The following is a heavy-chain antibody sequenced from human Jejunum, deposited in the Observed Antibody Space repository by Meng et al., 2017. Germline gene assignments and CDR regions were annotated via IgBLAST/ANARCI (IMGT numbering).Heavy chain of an antibody. CDR3: ARGQDRAKTGY. CDR2: VTHSEGT. CDR1: GESFTNYY. D-gene: IGHD1-14*01. J-gene: IGHJ4*02. V-gene: IGHV4-34*01. Sequence: QVHLQQWGAGLLKPSETLSLTCAVYGESFTNYYWNWIRQPPGKGLEWIVEVTHSEGTNYNPPLKRRVTISVDMSKNQFSLKLSSVTAADTAVYYCARGQDRAKTGYWGQGTLVTVSS.